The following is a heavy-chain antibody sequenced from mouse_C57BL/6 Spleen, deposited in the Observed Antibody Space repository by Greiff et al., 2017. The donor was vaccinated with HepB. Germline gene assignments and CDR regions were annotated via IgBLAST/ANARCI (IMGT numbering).Heavy chain of an antibody. V-gene: IGHV5-16*01. J-gene: IGHJ3*01. CDR1: GFTFSDYY. D-gene: IGHD2-5*01. Sequence: EVQLQESEGGLVQPGSSMKLSCTASGFTFSDYYMAWVRQVPEKGLEWVANINYDGSSTYYLDSLKSRFIISRDNAKNILYLQMSSLKSEDTATYYCARDRGSNYGFADWGQGTLVTVSA. CDR3: ARDRGSNYGFAD. CDR2: INYDGSST.